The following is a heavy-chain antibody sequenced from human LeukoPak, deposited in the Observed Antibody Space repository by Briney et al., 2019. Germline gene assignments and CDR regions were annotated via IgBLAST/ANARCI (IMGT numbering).Heavy chain of an antibody. D-gene: IGHD3-3*01. CDR3: ARRITIFGVVAYFDY. J-gene: IGHJ4*02. CDR2: IYYSGST. Sequence: RSSETLSLTCTVSGGSISSGDYYWSWIRQPPGKGLGWIGYIYYSGSTYYNPSLKSRVTISVDTSKNQFSLKLSSVTAADTAVYYCARRITIFGVVAYFDYWGQGTLVTVSS. CDR1: GGSISSGDYY. V-gene: IGHV4-30-4*01.